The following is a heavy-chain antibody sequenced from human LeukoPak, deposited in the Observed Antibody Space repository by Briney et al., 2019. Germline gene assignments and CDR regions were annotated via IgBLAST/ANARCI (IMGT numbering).Heavy chain of an antibody. V-gene: IGHV3-48*01. J-gene: IGHJ6*04. CDR3: AELGITMIGGV. D-gene: IGHD3-10*02. Sequence: GGSLRLSCAASGFTFSSYGMTWVRQAPGKVLEWVSYISSSSSTIYYADSVKGRFTISRDNAKNSLYLQLNSLRAEDTAVYYCAELGITMIGGVWGKGTTVTISS. CDR2: ISSSSSTI. CDR1: GFTFSSYG.